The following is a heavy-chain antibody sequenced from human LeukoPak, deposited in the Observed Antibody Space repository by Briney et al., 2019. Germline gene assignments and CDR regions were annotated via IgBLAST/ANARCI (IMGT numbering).Heavy chain of an antibody. CDR2: IYSTGST. J-gene: IGHJ4*02. V-gene: IGHV4-4*07. D-gene: IGHD5-18*01. Sequence: SETLSLTCTVSGASISSQYWSWVRRSAGSGLEWIGRIYSTGSTNYNPSLKSRVTMSVDTSKNQFYLRLSSVTAADTAMYYCATDMAAMAGSSTFDYWGQGILVMVSS. CDR1: GASISSQY. CDR3: ATDMAAMAGSSTFDY.